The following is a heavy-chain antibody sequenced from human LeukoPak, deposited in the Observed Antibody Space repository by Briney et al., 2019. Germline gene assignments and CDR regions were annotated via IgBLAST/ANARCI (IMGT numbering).Heavy chain of an antibody. CDR1: GDSISSYY. V-gene: IGHV4-34*01. CDR2: INHSGST. CDR3: TRDDYGGAGTTYPVI. J-gene: IGHJ3*02. Sequence: SETLSLTFTVSGDSISSYYRSWIRQPPGKGLEVIGEINHSGSTNYNPSLKSRVTISVDTSKNQFSLKLSSVTAADTAVYYCTRDDYGGAGTTYPVIWGQGTMVTVSS. D-gene: IGHD3-10*01.